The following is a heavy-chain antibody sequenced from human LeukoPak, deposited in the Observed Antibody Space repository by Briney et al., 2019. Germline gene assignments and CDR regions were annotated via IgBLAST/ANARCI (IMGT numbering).Heavy chain of an antibody. CDR2: IYCSGST. V-gene: IGHV4-30-4*01. CDR1: GGSISSGDYY. D-gene: IGHD5-18*01. J-gene: IGHJ4*02. CDR3: ASLAGVQLMDY. Sequence: PSETLSLTCTVSGGSISSGDYYWSWIRQPPGEGLEWIGYIYCSGSTYYNPSLKSRVTISVDTSKNQFSLKLSSVTAADTAVYYCASLAGVQLMDYWGQGTLVTVSS.